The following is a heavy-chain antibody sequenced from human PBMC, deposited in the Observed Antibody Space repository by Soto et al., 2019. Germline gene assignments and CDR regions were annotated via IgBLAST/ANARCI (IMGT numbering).Heavy chain of an antibody. Sequence: QVQLQQWGAGLLKPSEQQLLTCGASGGCFGAYYWNWIRQPPGKGLEWIGEVNHSGSTNYNPSLKSRVTISLDTSKNQFSLKLSSVTAADTAVYYCACGYGRKFDSWGQGTLVTFSS. CDR2: VNHSGST. CDR1: GGCFGAYY. D-gene: IGHD3-10*01. J-gene: IGHJ4*02. V-gene: IGHV4-34*01. CDR3: ACGYGRKFDS.